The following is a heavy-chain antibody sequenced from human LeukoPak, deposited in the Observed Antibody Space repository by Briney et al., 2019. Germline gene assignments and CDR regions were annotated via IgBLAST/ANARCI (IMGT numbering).Heavy chain of an antibody. Sequence: PGRSLRLSCAASGFTFDDYAIHWVRQAPGKGLEWVSGISWNSGSIGYADSVKGRFTISRDNAKNSLYLQMNSLRAEDTALYYCAKDPSGYLGNWFDPWGQGTLVTVSS. CDR1: GFTFDDYA. D-gene: IGHD5-12*01. J-gene: IGHJ5*02. CDR2: ISWNSGSI. CDR3: AKDPSGYLGNWFDP. V-gene: IGHV3-9*01.